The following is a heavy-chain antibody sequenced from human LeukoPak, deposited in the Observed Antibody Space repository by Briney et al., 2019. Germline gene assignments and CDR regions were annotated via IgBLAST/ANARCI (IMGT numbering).Heavy chain of an antibody. Sequence: SETLSLTCTVSGDSISGYYWSWIRQPPGKGLEWIAYIYHSGTTKYNPSLRSRVTISVDTSKNQFSLMLDSVTAADTAVYYCARHGGSYFLYWGQGTLVTVSS. D-gene: IGHD3-16*01. CDR2: IYHSGTT. CDR3: ARHGGSYFLY. V-gene: IGHV4-59*08. CDR1: GDSISGYY. J-gene: IGHJ4*02.